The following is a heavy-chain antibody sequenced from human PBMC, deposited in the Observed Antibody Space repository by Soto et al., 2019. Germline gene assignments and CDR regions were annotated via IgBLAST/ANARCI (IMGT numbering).Heavy chain of an antibody. CDR1: GSIVTNNN. J-gene: IGHJ3*01. CDR2: IYSGGNT. D-gene: IGHD3-16*01. CDR3: ARGPTMGGAFEL. Sequence: EVLLVESGGGLVQPGGSLRLSCADSGSIVTNNNMAWVRQAPGKGLEWVSTIYSGGNTNYADSVKGRFTISRDSPRNTLFLQMRSLKVDDTALYYCARGPTMGGAFELWGQGTMVIVSS. V-gene: IGHV3-53*01.